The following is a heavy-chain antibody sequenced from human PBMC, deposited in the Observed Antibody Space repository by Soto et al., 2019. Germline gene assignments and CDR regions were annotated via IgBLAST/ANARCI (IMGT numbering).Heavy chain of an antibody. CDR1: GGTFSSYA. Sequence: ASVKVSCKASGGTFSSYAISWVRQAPGQGLEWMGGIIPIFGTANYAQKFQGRVTITADESTSTAYMELSSLRSEDTAVYYCASAYSTPYGPCDYWGQGTLVTVSS. CDR3: ASAYSTPYGPCDY. D-gene: IGHD2-15*01. J-gene: IGHJ4*02. V-gene: IGHV1-69*13. CDR2: IIPIFGTA.